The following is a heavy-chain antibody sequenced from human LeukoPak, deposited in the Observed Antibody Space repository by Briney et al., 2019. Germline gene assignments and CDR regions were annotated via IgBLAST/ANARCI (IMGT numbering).Heavy chain of an antibody. CDR1: GHTLKDLS. CDR3: STETAGNY. CDR2: FDPEDDER. Sequence: ASVTVSCKAFGHTLKDLSIHWVRQAPGKGLEWLGGFDPEDDERMYAPKFQGRVTVTEDNSIDTAYMELTSLSSDDTGVYYCSTETAGNYWGQVILVTFSS. V-gene: IGHV1-24*01. J-gene: IGHJ4*02.